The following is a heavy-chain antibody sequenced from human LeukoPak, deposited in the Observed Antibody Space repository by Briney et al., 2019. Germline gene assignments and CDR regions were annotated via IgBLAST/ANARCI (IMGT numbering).Heavy chain of an antibody. CDR3: AKGRGSLKVYYYYYMDV. V-gene: IGHV3-30*02. J-gene: IGHJ6*03. Sequence: GGSLRLSCAASGFTFSSYGMHWVRQAPGKGLEWVAFIRYDGSNKYYADSVKGRFTISRGNSKNTLYLQMNSLRAEDTAVYYCAKGRGSLKVYYYYYMDVWGKGTTVTVSS. CDR2: IRYDGSNK. CDR1: GFTFSSYG. D-gene: IGHD3-16*01.